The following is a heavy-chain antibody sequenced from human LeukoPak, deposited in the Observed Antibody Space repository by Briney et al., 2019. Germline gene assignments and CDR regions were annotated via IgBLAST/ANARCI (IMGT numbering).Heavy chain of an antibody. CDR1: GGTFSSYA. CDR2: IIPIFGTA. V-gene: IGHV1-69*05. CDR3: ARGLLWFGDIRGNWFDP. Sequence: ASVKVSCKASGGTFSSYAISWVRQAPGQGLEWMGGIIPIFGTANYAQKFQGRVTITTDESTSTAYMELSSLRSEDTAVCYCARGLLWFGDIRGNWFDPWGQGTLVTVSS. D-gene: IGHD3-10*01. J-gene: IGHJ5*02.